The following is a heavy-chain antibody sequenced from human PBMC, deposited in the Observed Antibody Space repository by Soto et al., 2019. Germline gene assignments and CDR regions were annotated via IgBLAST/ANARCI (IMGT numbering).Heavy chain of an antibody. CDR1: GFTFSSYA. J-gene: IGHJ4*02. CDR3: AKPYISSWYSDY. V-gene: IGHV3-23*01. D-gene: IGHD6-13*01. Sequence: EVQLLESGGGVVQPGGSLRLSCAASGFTFSSYAMTWVRQAPGKGLEWVSLISGIGGRTYYADSVKGRFTISRDNSMNPLSLQMNNLRAEDTAVYYCAKPYISSWYSDYWGQGTLVTVSS. CDR2: ISGIGGRT.